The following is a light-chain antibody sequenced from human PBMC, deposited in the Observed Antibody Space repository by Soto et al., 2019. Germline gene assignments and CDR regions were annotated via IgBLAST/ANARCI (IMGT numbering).Light chain of an antibody. J-gene: IGKJ5*01. CDR2: DAS. CDR3: QHYDHLP. V-gene: IGKV1-33*01. CDR1: QDISNY. Sequence: DIQMTQSPSSLSASVGDRVTITCQASQDISNYLNWYQQKPGKAPKLLIYDASNLETGVPSRFSGSGSGTDFTFTISSLQPLDNATYYCQHYDHLPFGPVTLPEI.